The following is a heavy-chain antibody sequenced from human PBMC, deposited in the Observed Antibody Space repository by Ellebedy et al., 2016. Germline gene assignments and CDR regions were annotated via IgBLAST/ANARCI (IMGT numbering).Heavy chain of an antibody. CDR3: AKGRTALTLTGYQPIHYFDS. CDR2: VTPTDEVT. V-gene: IGHV3-23*01. D-gene: IGHD3-9*01. CDR1: GFTFSDYV. J-gene: IGHJ4*02. Sequence: GESLKISXAVSGFTFSDYVMSWVRQAPGKGLEWAATVTPTDEVTYCADSVMARFSISRDNSKSMVFLQMNNLRAEDTAFYFCAKGRTALTLTGYQPIHYFDSWGQGALVTVSS.